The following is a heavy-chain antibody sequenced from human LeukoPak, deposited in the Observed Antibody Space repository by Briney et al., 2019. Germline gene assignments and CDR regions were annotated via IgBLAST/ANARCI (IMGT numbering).Heavy chain of an antibody. CDR2: IYSGGST. V-gene: IGHV3-53*01. CDR3: ARDSDYGDYYYYGMDV. J-gene: IGHJ6*02. CDR1: GFTVSSNY. D-gene: IGHD4-17*01. Sequence: GGSLRLSCAASGFTVSSNYMSWVRQAPGKGLEWVSVIYSGGSTYYADSVKGRFTISRDNSKNTLYLQMNSLRAEDTAVYYCARDSDYGDYYYYGMDVWGQGTTVTVSS.